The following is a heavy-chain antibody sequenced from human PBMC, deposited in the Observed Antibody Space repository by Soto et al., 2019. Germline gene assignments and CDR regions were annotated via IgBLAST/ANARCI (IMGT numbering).Heavy chain of an antibody. CDR1: GGTFSSYT. J-gene: IGHJ1*01. CDR3: ARDRRYCSGGSCYSGEYFQH. D-gene: IGHD2-15*01. CDR2: IIPILGIA. V-gene: IGHV1-69*04. Sequence: ASVKVSCKASGGTFSSYTISWVRQAPGQGLEWMGRIIPILGIANYAQKFQGRVTITADKSTSTAYMELSSLRSEDTAVYYCARDRRYCSGGSCYSGEYFQHWGQGTLVTVSS.